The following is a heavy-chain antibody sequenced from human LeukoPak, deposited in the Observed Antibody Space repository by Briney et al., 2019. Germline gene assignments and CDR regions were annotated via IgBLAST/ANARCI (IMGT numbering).Heavy chain of an antibody. CDR2: IYYSRST. Sequence: SETLSLTCTVSGGSISSYYWSWIRQPPGKGLEWIGYIYYSRSTNYNPSLKSRVTISVDTSKNQFSLKLSSVTAADTAVYYCVRGREWLQSLFDYWGQGTLVTASS. V-gene: IGHV4-59*01. D-gene: IGHD5-24*01. CDR3: VRGREWLQSLFDY. CDR1: GGSISSYY. J-gene: IGHJ4*02.